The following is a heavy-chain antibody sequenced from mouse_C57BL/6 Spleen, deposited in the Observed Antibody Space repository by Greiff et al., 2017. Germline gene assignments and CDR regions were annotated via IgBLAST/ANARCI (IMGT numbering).Heavy chain of an antibody. CDR1: GFTFSDYY. V-gene: IGHV5-16*01. D-gene: IGHD1-1*01. Sequence: EVKLMESEGGLVQPGSSMKLSCTASGFTFSDYYMAWVRQVPEKGLEWVANINYDGSSTYYLDSLKSRFIISRDNAKNILYLQMSSLKSEDTATYYCAREGDYYGSSVYYFDYWGQGTTLTVSS. CDR2: INYDGSST. CDR3: AREGDYYGSSVYYFDY. J-gene: IGHJ2*01.